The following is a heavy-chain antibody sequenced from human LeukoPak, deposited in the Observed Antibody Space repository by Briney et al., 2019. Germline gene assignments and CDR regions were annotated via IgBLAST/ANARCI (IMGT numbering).Heavy chain of an antibody. CDR2: IYPGDSDT. J-gene: IGHJ6*02. D-gene: IGHD2-21*01. Sequence: GESLKISCKGSGYSFTSYWIVWVRQMPGKGLEWMGMIYPGDSDTRYSPSFQGQVTISADKSISTAYLQWSSLKASDTAMYYCARQSRIAWAEGGPYGMDVWGQGTTVTVS. CDR3: ARQSRIAWAEGGPYGMDV. V-gene: IGHV5-51*01. CDR1: GYSFTSYW.